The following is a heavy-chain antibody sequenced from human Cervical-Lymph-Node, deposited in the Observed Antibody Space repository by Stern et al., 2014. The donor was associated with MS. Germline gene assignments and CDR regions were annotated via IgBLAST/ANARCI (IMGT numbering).Heavy chain of an antibody. Sequence: VQLVESGPGLVKPSETLSLTCTVSGGSVSSGSYYWSWIRQPPGKGLEWIGYIYYSGSTNYNPSLKSRVTISVDTSKNQFSLKLSSVTAADTAVYYCARGGYSYGYGMDVWGQGTTVTVSS. J-gene: IGHJ6*02. CDR2: IYYSGST. CDR1: GGSVSSGSYY. CDR3: ARGGYSYGYGMDV. V-gene: IGHV4-61*01. D-gene: IGHD5-18*01.